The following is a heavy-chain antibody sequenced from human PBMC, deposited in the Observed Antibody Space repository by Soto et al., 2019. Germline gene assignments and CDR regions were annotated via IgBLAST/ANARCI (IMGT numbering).Heavy chain of an antibody. CDR1: GYTLSDYY. CDR2: IDTSGTKI. D-gene: IGHD3-3*01. V-gene: IGHV3-11*01. Sequence: QVQLVESGGDLVKPGGSLRLSCAASGYTLSDYYMSWIRQAPGKGLEWISYIDTSGTKIYYADSVKGRFTITRVNAKNSLYLEMNSLRDEDTAVYYCASHYDMWSGYLSPVDYWGQGTLVTVSS. CDR3: ASHYDMWSGYLSPVDY. J-gene: IGHJ4*02.